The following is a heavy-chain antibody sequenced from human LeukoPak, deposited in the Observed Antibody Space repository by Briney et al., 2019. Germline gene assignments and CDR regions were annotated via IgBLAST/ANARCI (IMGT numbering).Heavy chain of an antibody. Sequence: GGSLRLSCAASGFTFSSYEMNWVRQAPGKGLEWVSAISGSGGSTYYADPVKGRFTISRDNSKNTLYLQMNSLRAEDTAVYYCAKDRRIAVAGTPGAYYFDYWGQGTLVTVSS. V-gene: IGHV3-23*01. D-gene: IGHD6-19*01. J-gene: IGHJ4*02. CDR1: GFTFSSYE. CDR2: ISGSGGST. CDR3: AKDRRIAVAGTPGAYYFDY.